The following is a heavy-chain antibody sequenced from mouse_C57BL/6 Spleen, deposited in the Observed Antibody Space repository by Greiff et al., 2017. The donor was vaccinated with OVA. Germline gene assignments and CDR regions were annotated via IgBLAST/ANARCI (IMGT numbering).Heavy chain of an antibody. J-gene: IGHJ2*01. V-gene: IGHV1-82*01. CDR1: GYAFSSSW. Sequence: VKLMESGPELVKPGASVKISCKASGYAFSSSWMNWVKQRPGKGLEWIGRIYPGDGDTNYNGKFKGKATLTADKSSSTAYMQLSSLTSEDSAVYFCAREPPYYGSSYFDYWGQGTTLTVSS. CDR2: IYPGDGDT. D-gene: IGHD1-1*01. CDR3: AREPPYYGSSYFDY.